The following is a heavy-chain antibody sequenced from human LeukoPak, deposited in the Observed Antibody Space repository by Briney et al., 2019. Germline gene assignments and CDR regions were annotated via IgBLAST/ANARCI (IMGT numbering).Heavy chain of an antibody. CDR3: ARDSPYGA. D-gene: IGHD4-17*01. CDR1: GFTVSSNY. J-gene: IGHJ5*02. Sequence: PGGSLRLSCEASGFTVSSNYMSWVRQAPGKGLEWVSVIYSNGNTYYADSVKGRFTISRDISKNTLSLQMNSLRAEDTAVYYCARDSPYGAWGQGTLVTVSS. CDR2: IYSNGNT. V-gene: IGHV3-66*01.